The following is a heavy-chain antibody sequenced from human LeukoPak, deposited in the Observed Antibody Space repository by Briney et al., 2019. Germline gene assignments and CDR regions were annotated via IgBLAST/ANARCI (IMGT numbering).Heavy chain of an antibody. CDR3: ARAPYSGSYPDY. Sequence: SETLSLTCTVSGGSISSYYWSWIRQPPGKGLEWIGYIYYSGSTNYNPSLKSRVTISVDTSKNQFSLKLSSVTAADTAVYYCARAPYSGSYPDYWGQGTLVTVSS. CDR2: IYYSGST. J-gene: IGHJ4*02. D-gene: IGHD1-26*01. V-gene: IGHV4-59*01. CDR1: GGSISSYY.